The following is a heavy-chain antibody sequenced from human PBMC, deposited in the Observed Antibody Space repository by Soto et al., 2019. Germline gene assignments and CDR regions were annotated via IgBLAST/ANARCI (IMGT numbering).Heavy chain of an antibody. V-gene: IGHV1-18*01. Sequence: ASVKVSCKASGYTFTSYGISWVRQAPGQGLEWMGWISAYNGNTNYAQKLQGRVTMTTDTSTSTAYMELRSLRSDDTAVYYCARGINYDSSGYYFDYWGQGTLGTVSS. J-gene: IGHJ4*02. CDR1: GYTFTSYG. CDR3: ARGINYDSSGYYFDY. D-gene: IGHD3-22*01. CDR2: ISAYNGNT.